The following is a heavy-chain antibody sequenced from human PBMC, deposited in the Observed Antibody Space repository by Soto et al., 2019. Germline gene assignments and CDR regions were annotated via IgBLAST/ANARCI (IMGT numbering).Heavy chain of an antibody. Sequence: SQTLSLTCVISGDSVSSNSAAWNWIRQSPSRGLEWLGRTYYRSKWYNDYAVSVKSRITINPDTSKNQFSLQLNSVTPEDTAVYYCARAPYCSSTSCYAFDIWGQGTMVTVSS. V-gene: IGHV6-1*01. J-gene: IGHJ3*02. CDR3: ARAPYCSSTSCYAFDI. CDR2: TYYRSKWYN. D-gene: IGHD2-2*01. CDR1: GDSVSSNSAA.